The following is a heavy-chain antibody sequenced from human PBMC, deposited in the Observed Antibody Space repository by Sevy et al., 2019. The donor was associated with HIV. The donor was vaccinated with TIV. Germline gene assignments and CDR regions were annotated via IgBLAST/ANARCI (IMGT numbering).Heavy chain of an antibody. CDR1: GLTVSSNY. V-gene: IGHV3-66*01. CDR2: IYSGGST. CDR3: ARVQGTYYYDSSGYYAFDY. D-gene: IGHD3-22*01. J-gene: IGHJ4*02. Sequence: GGSLRLSCAASGLTVSSNYMSWVRQAPGKGLEWVSLIYSGGSTYYADSVKGRFTISRDNSKNTLYLQMNSLRAEDTAVYYCARVQGTYYYDSSGYYAFDYWGQGTLVTVSS.